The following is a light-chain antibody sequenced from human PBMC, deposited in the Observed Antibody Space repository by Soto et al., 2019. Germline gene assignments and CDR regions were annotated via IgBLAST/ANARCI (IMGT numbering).Light chain of an antibody. CDR3: ETWDSKSVA. J-gene: IGLJ2*01. CDR2: LEGSGSY. CDR1: SGHSSYI. V-gene: IGLV4-60*03. Sequence: QLVLTQSSSASASLGSSVKLTCTLSSGHSSYIIAWHQQQPGKAPRYLMKLEGSGSYNKGSGVPDRFSGSSSGADRYLTISNLQSEDEADYYCETWDSKSVAFGGGTKVTVL.